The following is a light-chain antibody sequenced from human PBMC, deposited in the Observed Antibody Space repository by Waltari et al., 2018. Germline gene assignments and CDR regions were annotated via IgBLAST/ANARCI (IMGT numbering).Light chain of an antibody. CDR1: LGFRPR. CDR2: DAS. J-gene: IGKJ4*01. CDR3: QQSKTLPLT. V-gene: IGKV1-5*01. Sequence: DIQMTQSPSTLPASVADRVTSTSRATLGFRPRLAWYQQKPGKAPKLLIYDASSLESGVPLRFSGSGSGTEFTLTISSLQPEDFATYYCQQSKTLPLTFGGGTK.